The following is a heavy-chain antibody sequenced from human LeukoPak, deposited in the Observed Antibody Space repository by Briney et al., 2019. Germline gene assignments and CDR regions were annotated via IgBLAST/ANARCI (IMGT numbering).Heavy chain of an antibody. CDR3: AKGSLGSWYYFDY. Sequence: PGGSLRLSCAASGFTFGTSAMSWVRQAPGKGPEWVSTFGRSGSDTYYSDSVKGRFTIFRDNSKNTLYLQMNSLSDDDTAVYYCAKGSLGSWYYFDYWGQGTLVTVSS. CDR1: GFTFGTSA. J-gene: IGHJ4*02. D-gene: IGHD6-13*01. CDR2: FGRSGSDT. V-gene: IGHV3-23*01.